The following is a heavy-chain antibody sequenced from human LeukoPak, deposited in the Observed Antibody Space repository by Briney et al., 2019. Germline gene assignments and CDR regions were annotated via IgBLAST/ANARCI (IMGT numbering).Heavy chain of an antibody. CDR2: ISGSGGST. D-gene: IGHD2-2*01. V-gene: IGHV3-23*01. CDR3: AKEDCSSTSCYLFDY. CDR1: GFTGSGNY. Sequence: GGSLRLSCAASGFTGSGNYMSWVRQAPGKGLEWVSAISGSGGSTYYADSVKGRFTISRDNSKNTLYLQMNSLRAEDTAVYYCAKEDCSSTSCYLFDYWGQGTLVTVSS. J-gene: IGHJ4*02.